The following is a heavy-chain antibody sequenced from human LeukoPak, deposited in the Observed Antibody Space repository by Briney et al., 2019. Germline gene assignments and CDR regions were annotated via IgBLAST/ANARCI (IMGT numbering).Heavy chain of an antibody. V-gene: IGHV3-66*01. J-gene: IGHJ4*02. Sequence: GSLRLSCAASGFTFRSYTMNWVRQAPGKGLEWVSVIYSGGSTYYADSVKGRFTISRDNSKNTLYLQMNSLRAEDTAVYYCAREGTWSYYYDYWGQGTLVTVSS. D-gene: IGHD1-26*01. CDR1: GFTFRSYT. CDR3: AREGTWSYYYDY. CDR2: IYSGGST.